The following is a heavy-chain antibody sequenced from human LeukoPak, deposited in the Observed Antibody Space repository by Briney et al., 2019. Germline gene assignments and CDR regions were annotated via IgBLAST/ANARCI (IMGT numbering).Heavy chain of an antibody. CDR3: ATGYGSGSYYNVPIYYYYYYMDV. V-gene: IGHV3-23*01. D-gene: IGHD3-10*01. CDR2: ISDNGATT. Sequence: GGSLRLSCAASGFTFSSYSMCWVRQAPGKGLEWVSAISDNGATTFYADSVKGRFTISRDNSKNTLYLHMNSLRAEDTAVYYCATGYGSGSYYNVPIYYYYYYMDVWGKGTTVTISS. J-gene: IGHJ6*03. CDR1: GFTFSSYS.